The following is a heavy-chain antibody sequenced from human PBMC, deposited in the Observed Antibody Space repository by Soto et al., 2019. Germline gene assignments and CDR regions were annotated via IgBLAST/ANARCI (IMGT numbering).Heavy chain of an antibody. Sequence: SETLSLTCTVSGGSIGSYYGSWIRQPPGKGLEWIGYIYYSGSTNYNPSLKSRVTISVDTSKNQFSLKLSSVTAADTAVYYCARANPGYCSSTSCYKWSEPDYWGQGTLVTVSS. CDR2: IYYSGST. CDR1: GGSIGSYY. CDR3: ARANPGYCSSTSCYKWSEPDY. J-gene: IGHJ4*02. V-gene: IGHV4-59*01. D-gene: IGHD2-2*02.